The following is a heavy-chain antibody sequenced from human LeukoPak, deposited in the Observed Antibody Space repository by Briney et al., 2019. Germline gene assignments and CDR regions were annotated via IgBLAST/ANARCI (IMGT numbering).Heavy chain of an antibody. J-gene: IGHJ3*02. Sequence: SETLSLTCTVSGDSISSGDYYWSWIRQPAGKGLEWIGRISSSGSTNYNPSLKSRVTISVDTSKNQFSLKLSSVTAADTAVYYCAREDAEQMDNSFDIWGQGTMVTVSS. CDR3: AREDAEQMDNSFDI. CDR2: ISSSGST. D-gene: IGHD5-24*01. CDR1: GDSISSGDYY. V-gene: IGHV4-61*02.